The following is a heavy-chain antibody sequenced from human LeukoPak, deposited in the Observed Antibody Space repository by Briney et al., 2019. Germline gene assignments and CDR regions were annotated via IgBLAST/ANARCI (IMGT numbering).Heavy chain of an antibody. Sequence: GGSLRLSCAASGFTVSSYWMHWVRHAPGKGLVWVSRINSDGSSTSYADSVKGRFTISRDNAKNTLYLQMNSLRAEDTAVYYCARGKGTSMIVVLYWGQGTLVTVSS. CDR2: INSDGSST. CDR1: GFTVSSYW. CDR3: ARGKGTSMIVVLY. V-gene: IGHV3-74*01. J-gene: IGHJ4*02. D-gene: IGHD3-22*01.